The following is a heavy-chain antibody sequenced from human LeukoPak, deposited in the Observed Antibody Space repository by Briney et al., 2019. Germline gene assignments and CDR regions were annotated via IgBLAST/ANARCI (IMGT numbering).Heavy chain of an antibody. J-gene: IGHJ6*04. CDR3: ARLCSTTSCYGRFGMDV. Sequence: GASVKVSCKASGYTFTSYGISWVRQAPGQGLEWMGWISAYNGNTNYAQKLQGRVTMTTDTSTTTAYMELRSLRSDDTAVYYCARLCSTTSCYGRFGMDVRGKGTTVTVSS. CDR2: ISAYNGNT. D-gene: IGHD2-2*01. CDR1: GYTFTSYG. V-gene: IGHV1-18*04.